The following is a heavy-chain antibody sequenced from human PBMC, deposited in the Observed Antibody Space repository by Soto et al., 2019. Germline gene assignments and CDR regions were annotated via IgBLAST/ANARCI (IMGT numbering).Heavy chain of an antibody. CDR3: ATDFPYCGSTSCYSAAPKY. CDR1: GFSFSNYA. Sequence: GGSLRLSCAASGFSFSNYAMHWVRQTPDKGLEWVAVMSHDGSSSFYADSVKRRFTISRDNSKTTLYLQMNSLSTEDTAVYYCATDFPYCGSTSCYSAAPKYWGQGTLVTVSS. J-gene: IGHJ4*02. D-gene: IGHD2-2*01. V-gene: IGHV3-30-3*01. CDR2: MSHDGSSS.